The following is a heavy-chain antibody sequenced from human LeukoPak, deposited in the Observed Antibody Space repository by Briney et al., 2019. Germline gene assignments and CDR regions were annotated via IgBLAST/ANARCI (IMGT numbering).Heavy chain of an antibody. CDR1: GYSFTSYW. CDR3: ARRVSVWSWDF. J-gene: IGHJ4*02. V-gene: IGHV5-51*01. Sequence: GESLKISCKGSGYSFTSYWIGWVRQMPGKGLEWMGIISPTDSDTRYSPSFQGQVTISADKSISTAYLQWSSLKASDTAIFYCARRVSVWSWDFWGQGTLVTVSS. D-gene: IGHD2-8*02. CDR2: ISPTDSDT.